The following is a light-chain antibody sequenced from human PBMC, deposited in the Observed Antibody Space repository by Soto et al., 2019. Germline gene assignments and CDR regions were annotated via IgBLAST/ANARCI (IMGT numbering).Light chain of an antibody. CDR1: QTFSSSH. CDR3: HQYDTAPRT. CDR2: SAS. V-gene: IGKV3-20*01. Sequence: EIVFTQSPGTLSLSPGERATLSCRASQTFSSSHLAWYQQKPGQAPRLIIYSASTRATGIPDRFSGSGSGTDFTLTISRLEPEDFAVYYCHQYDTAPRTLGQGTKVDIK. J-gene: IGKJ1*01.